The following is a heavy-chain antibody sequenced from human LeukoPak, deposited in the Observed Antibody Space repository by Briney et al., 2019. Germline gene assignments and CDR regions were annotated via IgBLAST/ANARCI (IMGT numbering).Heavy chain of an antibody. Sequence: SQTLSLTCDISGDSVSINSVAWNWIRQSPSRGLEGLGSTYYWSKWYNDDAGPVKSRISINPYTPKNQFSLQLNSVTTEDKAVYFCAREEYESGWFYIDYWGQGILVTVSS. J-gene: IGHJ4*02. CDR3: AREEYESGWFYIDY. CDR2: TYYWSKWYN. D-gene: IGHD6-19*01. CDR1: GDSVSINSVA. V-gene: IGHV6-1*01.